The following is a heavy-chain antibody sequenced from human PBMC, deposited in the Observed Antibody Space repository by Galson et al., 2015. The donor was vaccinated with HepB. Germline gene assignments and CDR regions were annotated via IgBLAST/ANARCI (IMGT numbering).Heavy chain of an antibody. Sequence: SLRLSCAASGFTFSSYSMNWVRRAPGKGLEWVSYISSSSSTIYYADSVKGRFTISRDNAKNSLYLQMNSMRAEDTAVYYCARDRSYPLREDAFDIWGQGTMVTVSS. V-gene: IGHV3-48*01. CDR2: ISSSSSTI. J-gene: IGHJ3*02. CDR1: GFTFSSYS. CDR3: ARDRSYPLREDAFDI. D-gene: IGHD3-16*02.